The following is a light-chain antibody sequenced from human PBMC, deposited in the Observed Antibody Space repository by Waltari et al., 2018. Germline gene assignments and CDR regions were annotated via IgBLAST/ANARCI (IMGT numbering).Light chain of an antibody. CDR2: AAS. J-gene: IGKJ1*01. CDR3: QHTYSIPWT. V-gene: IGKV1-39*01. Sequence: DIQLPHTPSPLYVFVVYRVTITCRASQYISSDLNWYQHKSGKAPKLLIYAASSLQSGVPSRFSGSGSGTDFTLTIRNLQPEDFATYFCQHTYSIPWTFGQGTKVEIE. CDR1: QYISSD.